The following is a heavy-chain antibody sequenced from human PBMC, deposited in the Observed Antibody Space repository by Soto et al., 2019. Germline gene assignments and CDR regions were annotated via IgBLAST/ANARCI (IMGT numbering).Heavy chain of an antibody. J-gene: IGHJ3*01. CDR2: ISYSGST. CDR3: AKFGRAAFDV. V-gene: IGHV4-31*03. Sequence: QVQLQESGPGLVKPSQTMSLTCTVSGGSISSYGHYWNWVRQHPGKGLEWIAYISYSGSTFYNPSLKSRVNISIATSKNPFSLTLSSVTAAATAVYYCAKFGRAAFDVWGHGTVVTVSS. CDR1: GGSISSYGHY. D-gene: IGHD3-3*01.